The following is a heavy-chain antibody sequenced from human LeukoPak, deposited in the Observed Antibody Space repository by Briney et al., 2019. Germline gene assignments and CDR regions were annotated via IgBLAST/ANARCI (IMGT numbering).Heavy chain of an antibody. D-gene: IGHD3-16*02. CDR3: ASHRHNYVWGSYRNFDY. CDR1: GYSISSGFY. Sequence: PSETLSLTCTVSGYSISSGFYWGWIRQPPGKGLEWIGSIYYSGSTYYNPSLKSRVTISVDTSKNQFSLKLSSVTAADTAVYYCASHRHNYVWGSYRNFDYWGQGTLVTVSS. CDR2: IYYSGST. V-gene: IGHV4-38-2*02. J-gene: IGHJ4*02.